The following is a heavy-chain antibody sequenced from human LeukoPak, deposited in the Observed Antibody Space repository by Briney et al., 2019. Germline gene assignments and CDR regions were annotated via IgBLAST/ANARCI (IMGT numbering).Heavy chain of an antibody. D-gene: IGHD3-9*01. J-gene: IGHJ5*02. V-gene: IGHV4-34*01. CDR1: GGSFSGYY. CDR2: INHSGST. Sequence: KPSETLSLTCAVYGGSFSGYYWSWIRQPPGKGLEWIGEINHSGSTNYNPSLKSRVTISVDTSKNQFSLKLSSVTAADTAVYYCARRSRVRGILTGTPRGLWFDPWGQGTLVTVSS. CDR3: ARRSRVRGILTGTPRGLWFDP.